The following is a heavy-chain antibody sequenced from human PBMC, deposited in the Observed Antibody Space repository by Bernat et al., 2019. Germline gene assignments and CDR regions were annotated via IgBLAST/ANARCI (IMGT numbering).Heavy chain of an antibody. CDR2: ISSSSSYI. J-gene: IGHJ4*02. Sequence: EVQLLESGGGLAQPGGSLRLSCAASGFTFSSYSMNWVRQAPGKGLEWVSSISSSSSYIYYADSVKGRFTISRDNAKNSLYLQMNSLRAEDTAVYYCARAGGVVPASLIDYWGQGTLVTVSS. CDR3: ARAGGVVPASLIDY. V-gene: IGHV3-21*01. CDR1: GFTFSSYS. D-gene: IGHD2-2*01.